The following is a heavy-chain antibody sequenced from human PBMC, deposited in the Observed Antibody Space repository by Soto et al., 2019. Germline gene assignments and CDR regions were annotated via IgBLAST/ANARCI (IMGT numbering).Heavy chain of an antibody. CDR3: AKTSGYSRDPIDY. Sequence: EVQLLESGGGLVQPGGSLKLSCAASGFTFSLYAMSWVRQAPGKGLEWVSGISGGGGNTDYADSVKGRFTISGDNSKNMLYLQMNSLRAEDTAVYYCAKTSGYSRDPIDYWAREPWSPSPQ. CDR2: ISGGGGNT. V-gene: IGHV3-23*01. CDR1: GFTFSLYA. D-gene: IGHD5-12*01. J-gene: IGHJ4*02.